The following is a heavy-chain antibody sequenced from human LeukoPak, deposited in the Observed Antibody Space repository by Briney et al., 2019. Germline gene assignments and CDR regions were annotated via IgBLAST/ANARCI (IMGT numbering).Heavy chain of an antibody. CDR3: ARMDMDTAMVTNYLDH. CDR1: GYTFTNNY. J-gene: IGHJ4*02. Sequence: ASVKISCRASGYTFTNNYMHWVRQAPGQGPEWMGVIHPSGSSTNYAQKFQGRVTMTKDTSTSTVYIELNTLRSDDTAVYYCARMDMDTAMVTNYLDHWGQGTLLIVSS. CDR2: IHPSGSST. D-gene: IGHD5-18*01. V-gene: IGHV1-46*01.